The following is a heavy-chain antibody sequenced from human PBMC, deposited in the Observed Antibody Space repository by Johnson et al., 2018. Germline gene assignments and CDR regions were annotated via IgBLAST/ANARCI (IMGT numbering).Heavy chain of an antibody. CDR3: AKDREQWLVMSRAEYFQH. V-gene: IGHV3-9*01. Sequence: VQLVQSGGGLVQPGRSLRLSCAASGFTFDDYAMPWVRQAPGTGLEWVSGISWNRGSIGYADSVKGRFTISRDNSKNTLYLQMNSLRAEDTAVYYCAKDREQWLVMSRAEYFQHWGQGTLVTVSS. CDR1: GFTFDDYA. CDR2: ISWNRGSI. J-gene: IGHJ1*01. D-gene: IGHD6-19*01.